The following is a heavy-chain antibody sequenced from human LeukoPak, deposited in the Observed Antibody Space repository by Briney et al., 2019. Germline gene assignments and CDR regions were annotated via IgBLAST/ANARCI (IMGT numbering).Heavy chain of an antibody. CDR1: GYTFTSYD. J-gene: IGHJ3*02. D-gene: IGHD3-10*01. V-gene: IGHV1-8*01. CDR2: MNPNSGNT. Sequence: ASVKVSCKASGYTFTSYDINWVRQATGQGLEWMGWMNPNSGNTGYAQKFQGRVTMTRNTSISTAYMELSSLRSEDTAVYYCARVGWFGESDAFDIWGQGTMVTVSS. CDR3: ARVGWFGESDAFDI.